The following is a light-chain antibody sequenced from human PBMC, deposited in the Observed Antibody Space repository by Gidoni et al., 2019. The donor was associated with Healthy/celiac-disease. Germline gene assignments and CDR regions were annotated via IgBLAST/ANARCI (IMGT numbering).Light chain of an antibody. CDR1: QSISSL. J-gene: IGKJ1*01. CDR2: KAS. CDR3: QQYNSYSLWT. V-gene: IGKV1-5*03. Sequence: DIQMTQSPSTLSASVGDRVTITCRASQSISSLLAWYQQKTGKAPKLLIYKASSLESGVPSRFSGSGSGTEFTLTISSLQPDDFATYYCQQYNSYSLWTFGQGTKVEIK.